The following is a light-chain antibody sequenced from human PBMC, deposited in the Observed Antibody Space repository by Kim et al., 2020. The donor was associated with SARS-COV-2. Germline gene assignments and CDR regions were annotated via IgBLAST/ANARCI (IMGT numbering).Light chain of an antibody. CDR2: GKN. CDR3: NSRDSNDNVV. J-gene: IGLJ2*01. V-gene: IGLV3-19*01. Sequence: VALGQTVRIICKGDSSRSYYATWYQQKPGQAPILVIYGKNNRPSGIPDRFSGSSSGNTASLTITGTQAGDEADYYCNSRDSNDNVVFGGGTQLTVL. CDR1: SSRSYY.